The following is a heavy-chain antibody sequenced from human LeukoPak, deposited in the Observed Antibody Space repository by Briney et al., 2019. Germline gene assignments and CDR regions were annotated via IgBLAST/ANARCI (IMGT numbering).Heavy chain of an antibody. J-gene: IGHJ5*02. Sequence: GSLRLSCAASGFTFSSYSMNWIRQSPGKGLEWIGEINQSGSTSYNPSLKSRVTISVDTSKNHFSLKVSSVTAADTAVYYCARRWNARLYNWFDPWGQGTLVTVSS. CDR2: INQSGST. V-gene: IGHV4-34*01. D-gene: IGHD1-1*01. CDR3: ARRWNARLYNWFDP. CDR1: GFTFSSYS.